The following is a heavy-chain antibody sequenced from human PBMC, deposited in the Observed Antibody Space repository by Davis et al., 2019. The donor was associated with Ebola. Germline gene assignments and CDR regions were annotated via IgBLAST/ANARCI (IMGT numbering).Heavy chain of an antibody. J-gene: IGHJ4*02. CDR1: GYTFTSYG. V-gene: IGHV1-18*01. Sequence: ASVKVSCKASGYTFTSYGISWVRQAPGQGLEWMGWISAYNGNTNYAQKLQGRVTMTTDTSTSTAYMELSRLRSDDTAVYYCARVGVTLGYCSGGSCPYYFDYWGQGTLVTVSS. CDR2: ISAYNGNT. CDR3: ARVGVTLGYCSGGSCPYYFDY. D-gene: IGHD2-15*01.